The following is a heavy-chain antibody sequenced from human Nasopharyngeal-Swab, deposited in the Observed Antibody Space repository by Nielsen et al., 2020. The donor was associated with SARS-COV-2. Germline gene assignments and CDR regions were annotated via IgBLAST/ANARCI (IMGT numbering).Heavy chain of an antibody. V-gene: IGHV3-66*01. J-gene: IGHJ6*03. Sequence: GESLKISCAASGITVSHNYMSLVRQAPGKGLEWVSTIYSDGRTYYADSLRGRITISRDNSDNTLYLRMNSLRAEDTAVYFCARDEWGGTGRYYYYYMDVWGNGTTVTVSS. D-gene: IGHD3/OR15-3a*01. CDR1: GITVSHNY. CDR2: IYSDGRT. CDR3: ARDEWGGTGRYYYYYMDV.